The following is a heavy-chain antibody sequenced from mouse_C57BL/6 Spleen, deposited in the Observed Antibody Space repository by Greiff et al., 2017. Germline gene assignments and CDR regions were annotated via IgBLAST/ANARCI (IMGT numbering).Heavy chain of an antibody. CDR1: GYSFTGYY. J-gene: IGHJ3*01. CDR2: INPSTGGT. V-gene: IGHV1-42*01. CDR3: ATEAWFAY. Sequence: EVQLQQSGPELVKPGASVKISCKASGYSFTGYYMNWVKQSPEQSLEWIGEINPSTGGTTYNQKFKAKATLTVDKSSSTAYMQLKSLTSEDSAVYYCATEAWFAYWGQGTLVTVSA.